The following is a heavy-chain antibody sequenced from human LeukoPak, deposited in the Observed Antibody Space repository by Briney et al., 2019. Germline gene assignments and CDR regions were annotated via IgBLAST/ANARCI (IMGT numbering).Heavy chain of an antibody. V-gene: IGHV4-31*03. J-gene: IGHJ4*02. Sequence: SLTLSLTCTVSGGSISSGGYYWSWIRQHPGKGLEWIGYIYYSGSTYYNPSLKSRVTISVDTSKNQFSLKLSSVTAADTAVYYCVRGTYYYDSSGFRFGYYFDYWGQGTLVTVSS. CDR2: IYYSGST. CDR1: GGSISSGGYY. D-gene: IGHD3-22*01. CDR3: VRGTYYYDSSGFRFGYYFDY.